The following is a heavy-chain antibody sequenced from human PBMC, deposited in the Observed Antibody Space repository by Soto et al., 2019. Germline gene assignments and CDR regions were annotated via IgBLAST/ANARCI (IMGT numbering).Heavy chain of an antibody. CDR2: IYYSGST. J-gene: IGHJ4*02. V-gene: IGHV4-39*02. CDR3: VRDVRQYQLLPKTDY. CDR1: GGSISSSSYY. D-gene: IGHD2-2*01. Sequence: QLQLQESGPGLVKPSETLSLTCTVSGGSISSSSYYWGWIRQPPGKGLEWIGSIYYSGSTYYNPSLKSRVTISVDTSKNQFSLKLSSVTAADTAVYYCVRDVRQYQLLPKTDYWGQGTLVTVSS.